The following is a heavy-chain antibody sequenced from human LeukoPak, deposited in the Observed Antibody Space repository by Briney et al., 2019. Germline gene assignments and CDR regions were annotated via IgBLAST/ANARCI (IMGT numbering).Heavy chain of an antibody. J-gene: IGHJ4*02. V-gene: IGHV3-30-3*01. CDR1: GFTFSSYA. D-gene: IGHD5-18*01. Sequence: GRSLRLSCAASGFTFSSYAMHWVRQAPGKGLEWVAVISYDGSNKYYADSVKGRFTISRDNSKNTLYLQMNSLRAEDTAVYYCARDAGQLWLLGSVDYWGQGTLVTVSS. CDR3: ARDAGQLWLLGSVDY. CDR2: ISYDGSNK.